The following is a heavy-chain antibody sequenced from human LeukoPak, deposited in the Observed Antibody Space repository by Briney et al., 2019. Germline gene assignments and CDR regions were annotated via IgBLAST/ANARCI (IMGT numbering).Heavy chain of an antibody. CDR2: INSNSGGT. CDR3: ARHCSSTRDCSGAFDI. CDR1: GYTFTGYY. D-gene: IGHD2-2*01. J-gene: IGHJ3*02. Sequence: GASVQVPCKASGYTFTGYYMHWVRQAPGQGLEWMGWINSNSGGTNYAQKFQGRVTMTRDTSISTAYMELSRLRSDDTAVYYCARHCSSTRDCSGAFDIWGQGTKVTDSS. V-gene: IGHV1-2*02.